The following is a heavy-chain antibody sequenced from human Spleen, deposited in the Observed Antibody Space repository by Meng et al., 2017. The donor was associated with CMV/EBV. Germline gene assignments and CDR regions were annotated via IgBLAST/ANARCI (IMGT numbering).Heavy chain of an antibody. CDR3: EFVVVPAATTSAFDI. CDR1: GGTFSSYT. D-gene: IGHD2-2*01. Sequence: SGGTFSSYTISWVRQAPGKGLEWMGRIIPILGIANDAQKFQGRVTITADKSTSTAYMELSSLRSEDTAVYYCEFVVVPAATTSAFDIWGQGTMVTVSS. J-gene: IGHJ3*02. V-gene: IGHV1-69*02. CDR2: IIPILGIA.